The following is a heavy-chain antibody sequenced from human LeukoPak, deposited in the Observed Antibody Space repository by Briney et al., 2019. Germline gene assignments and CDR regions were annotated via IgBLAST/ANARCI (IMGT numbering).Heavy chain of an antibody. CDR1: GFTFDDYA. V-gene: IGHV3-9*03. J-gene: IGHJ4*02. CDR3: AKDVSSSWYEYYFDY. Sequence: GGSLRLSCAASGFTFDDYAMHWVRQAPGKGLEWVSGISWNSGSIGYADSVKGRLTISRDNAKNSLYLQMNSLRAEDMALYYCAKDVSSSWYEYYFDYWGQGTLVTVSS. CDR2: ISWNSGSI. D-gene: IGHD6-13*01.